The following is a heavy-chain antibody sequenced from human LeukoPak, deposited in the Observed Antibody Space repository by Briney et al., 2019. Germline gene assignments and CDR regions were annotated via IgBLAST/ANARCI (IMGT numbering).Heavy chain of an antibody. CDR3: TLTLGYCSSTSCRPDAWFDP. Sequence: GGSLRLSCTASGFTFGDYAMSWFRQAPGKGLEWVGFIRSKAYGGTTEYAASVKGRFTISRDDSKSIAYLQMNSLKTEDTAVYYCTLTLGYCSSTSCRPDAWFDPWGQGTLVTVSS. CDR1: GFTFGDYA. J-gene: IGHJ5*02. D-gene: IGHD2-2*01. CDR2: IRSKAYGGTT. V-gene: IGHV3-49*03.